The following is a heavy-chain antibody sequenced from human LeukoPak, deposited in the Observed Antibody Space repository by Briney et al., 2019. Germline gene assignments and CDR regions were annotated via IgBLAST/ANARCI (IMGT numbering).Heavy chain of an antibody. CDR1: GFTFGRSA. Sequence: GGSLRLSCEASGFTFGRSAMTWVRQTPGKGLEWFSSISSSGNTYYADCVKGRFTISRDNSKNLVNLQMNSLRAEDTAIYYCVKGRMSEDGLDFWGQGSLVTVSS. D-gene: IGHD5-24*01. J-gene: IGHJ4*02. V-gene: IGHV3-23*01. CDR3: VKGRMSEDGLDF. CDR2: ISSSGNT.